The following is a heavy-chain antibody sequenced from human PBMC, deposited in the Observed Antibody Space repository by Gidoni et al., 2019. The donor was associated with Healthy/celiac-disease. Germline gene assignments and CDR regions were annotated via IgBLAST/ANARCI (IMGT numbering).Heavy chain of an antibody. J-gene: IGHJ4*02. CDR2: ISWNSGSI. V-gene: IGHV3-9*01. D-gene: IGHD5-18*01. Sequence: EVQLVESGGGLVQPGRSLRLSCAASGFTFDDYAMHWVRQAPGKGLEWVSGISWNSGSIGYADSVKGRFTISRDNAKNSLYLQMNSLRAEDTALYYCAKDTGVDTAMVNEFDYWGQGTLVTVSS. CDR3: AKDTGVDTAMVNEFDY. CDR1: GFTFDDYA.